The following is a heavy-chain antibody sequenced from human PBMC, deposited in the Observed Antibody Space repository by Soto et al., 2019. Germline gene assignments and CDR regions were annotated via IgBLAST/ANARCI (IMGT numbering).Heavy chain of an antibody. CDR1: GFTFNTHG. CDR2: TWYDGSQR. CDR3: ARIDDYGDYVTDY. J-gene: IGHJ4*02. D-gene: IGHD4-17*01. V-gene: IGHV3-33*01. Sequence: GGSLRLSCAASGFTFNTHGMHWVRQAPGKGLEWVAVTWYDGSQRYYADFVRGRFTISRDNSQNTLYLQMTSLRAEDTAVYYCARIDDYGDYVTDYWGQGALVTVSS.